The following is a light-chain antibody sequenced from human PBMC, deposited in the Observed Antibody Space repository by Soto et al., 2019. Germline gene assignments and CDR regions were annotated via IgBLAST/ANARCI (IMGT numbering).Light chain of an antibody. V-gene: IGKV2-28*01. J-gene: IGKJ4*01. Sequence: PVTPGEPASISCRSSQSLLHSNGYNYLDWYLQKPGQSPQLLIYLGSNRASGVPARFSGSGSETDFTLTIDSLEPEDSAIYFCQERSKWPSLSVGGGTKVDIK. CDR1: QSLLHSNGYNY. CDR3: QERSKWPSLS. CDR2: LGS.